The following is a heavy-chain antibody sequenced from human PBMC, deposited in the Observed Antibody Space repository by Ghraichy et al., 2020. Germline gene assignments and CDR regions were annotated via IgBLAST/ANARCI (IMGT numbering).Heavy chain of an antibody. Sequence: ASVKVSCKASGYTFTSYYMHWVRQAPGQGLEWMGIINPSGGSTSYAQKFQGRVTMTRDTSTSTVYMELSSLRSEDTAVYYCARGWVTGTPRDAFDIWGQGTMVTVSS. V-gene: IGHV1-46*01. D-gene: IGHD1-7*01. CDR3: ARGWVTGTPRDAFDI. CDR2: INPSGGST. CDR1: GYTFTSYY. J-gene: IGHJ3*02.